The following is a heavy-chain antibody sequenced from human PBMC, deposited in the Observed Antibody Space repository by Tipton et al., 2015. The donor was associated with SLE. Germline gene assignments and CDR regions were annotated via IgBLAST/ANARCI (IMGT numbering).Heavy chain of an antibody. J-gene: IGHJ4*02. CDR2: FSSSGGT. CDR3: ARRDCGGDCYYGH. CDR1: GGSITSGSNFY. Sequence: TLSLTCSVSGGSITSGSNFYLTWIRQPAGKGLEWIGHFSSSGGTNYNTSLKSRVTISADTAKNEISLKMTSVTAADTAVDYCARRDCGGDCYYGHWGQGTQVTVSS. V-gene: IGHV4-61*09. D-gene: IGHD2-21*01.